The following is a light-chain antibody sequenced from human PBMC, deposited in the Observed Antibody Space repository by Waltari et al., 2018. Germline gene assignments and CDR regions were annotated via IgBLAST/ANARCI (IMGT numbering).Light chain of an antibody. V-gene: IGKV1-17*01. CDR2: AAS. J-gene: IGKJ4*01. CDR1: QGISTY. Sequence: DIQMTQSPSSLSASAGDRVTIPCRASQGISTYLNWYQQKPGKAPKRLIYAASSLESGVPSRFSGSGSGTDFTLTISSLQPEDFATYYCLQYNSNPPTFGGGTKVEIK. CDR3: LQYNSNPPT.